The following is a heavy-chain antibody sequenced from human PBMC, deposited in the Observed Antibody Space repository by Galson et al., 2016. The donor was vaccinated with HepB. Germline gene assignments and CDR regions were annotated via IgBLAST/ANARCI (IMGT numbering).Heavy chain of an antibody. V-gene: IGHV3-21*01. D-gene: IGHD3-10*01. CDR2: ISRGSAYI. CDR1: GSTFSSYN. J-gene: IGHJ3*02. CDR3: ARPRDNYGHAFDI. Sequence: SLRLSCAASGSTFSSYNLNWVRQAPGKGLEWVSSISRGSAYIYYADSVKGRFTISGDNAKNSLYLQMHSLRAEDTAVYYCARPRDNYGHAFDIWGPGTLVTVSS.